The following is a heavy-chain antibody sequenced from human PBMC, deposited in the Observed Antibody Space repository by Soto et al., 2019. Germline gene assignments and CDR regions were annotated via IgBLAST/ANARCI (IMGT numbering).Heavy chain of an antibody. J-gene: IGHJ4*02. V-gene: IGHV1-2*02. CDR3: ARNNYGPIDY. CDR2: VDPNSCDS. CDR1: GYTFTSYY. Sequence: QVHLVQSGAEVKKPGASVKVSCWPFGYTFTSYYIHWVRQPPGQGLVWMGLVDPNSCDSRKVQSFQVKVTMTRDTSTSTVYMELSWLRSDYTVVYYCARNNYGPIDYWGQGTLVTVSS. D-gene: IGHD3-10*01.